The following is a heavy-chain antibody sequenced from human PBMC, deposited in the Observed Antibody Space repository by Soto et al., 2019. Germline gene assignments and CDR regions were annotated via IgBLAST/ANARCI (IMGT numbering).Heavy chain of an antibody. CDR1: GFTFSDYA. V-gene: IGHV3-30*18. J-gene: IGHJ4*02. CDR3: AKRGRQWLVTSDFNY. CDR2: VSHDGRNT. Sequence: VQLVESGGGVVQPGRSLRLSCAASGFTFSDYAMHWVRQAPGKGLEWVAVVSHDGRNTHYADSVKGRFTISRDSSKNTVCLKMTSLRAEDKDVYYCAKRGRQWLVTSDFNYWGQGALVTVTS. D-gene: IGHD6-19*01.